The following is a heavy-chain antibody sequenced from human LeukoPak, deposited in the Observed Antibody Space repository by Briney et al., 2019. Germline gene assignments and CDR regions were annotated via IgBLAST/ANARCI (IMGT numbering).Heavy chain of an antibody. CDR1: GFTFSAYW. D-gene: IGHD6-13*01. J-gene: IGHJ4*02. CDR2: IKQDGSVK. Sequence: GGSLRLSCEASGFTFSAYWMSWVRQAPGKGLEWVANIKQDGSVKYYVDSLKGRFTISRDNAKNSVYLQMNSLRAEDTAVYHCARIGYSSSSFDYWGQGTLVTVTS. CDR3: ARIGYSSSSFDY. V-gene: IGHV3-7*01.